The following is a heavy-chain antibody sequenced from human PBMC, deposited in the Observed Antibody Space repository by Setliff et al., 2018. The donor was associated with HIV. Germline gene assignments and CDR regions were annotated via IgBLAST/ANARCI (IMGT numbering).Heavy chain of an antibody. Sequence: GGSLRLSCAVSGFTFSRYSMNWVRQAPGKGLEWVSFISSSTSYMYYADSVRGRFTVSRDTSRNTLYLEINSLRPEDTGLYFCARAGTDYYYYLINWGQGTLVTVSS. CDR3: ARAGTDYYYYLIN. D-gene: IGHD3-16*01. CDR1: GFTFSRYS. J-gene: IGHJ4*02. CDR2: ISSSTSYM. V-gene: IGHV3-21*01.